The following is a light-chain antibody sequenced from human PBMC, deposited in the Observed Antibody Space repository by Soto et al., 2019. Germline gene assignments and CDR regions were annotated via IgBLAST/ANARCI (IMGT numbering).Light chain of an antibody. J-gene: IGKJ5*01. V-gene: IGKV4-1*01. CDR3: QQYYTTPIT. CDR2: WAS. CDR1: QSLLYSSNNKNS. Sequence: DIVMTQSPDSLAVSLDERATINCKSSQSLLYSSNNKNSLAWYQQKPGQAPKLLIYWASTRESGVPDRFSGSGSGTDFTLTISSLQAEDVAVYYCQQYYTTPITFGQGTRLEIK.